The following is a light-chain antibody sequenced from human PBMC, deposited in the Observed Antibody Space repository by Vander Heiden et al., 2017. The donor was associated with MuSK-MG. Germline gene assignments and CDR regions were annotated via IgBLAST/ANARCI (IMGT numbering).Light chain of an antibody. J-gene: IGKJ5*01. CDR1: QSVSSN. Sequence: EIVMTQSPATLSVSPGERATLSCRASQSVSSNLAWYQQKPGQAPRLLIYGASTRATGIPARFSGSGSGTEFTLTISSLQSEDFAVYYCQQYNNWPPLTFGQGTQLEIK. CDR2: GAS. CDR3: QQYNNWPPLT. V-gene: IGKV3-15*01.